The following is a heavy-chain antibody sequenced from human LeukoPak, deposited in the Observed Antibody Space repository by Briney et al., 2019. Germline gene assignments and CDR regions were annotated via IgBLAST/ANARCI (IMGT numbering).Heavy chain of an antibody. CDR2: ISYDGSNK. CDR3: ARASFRSSGWYDHPFGY. CDR1: GFTFSSYA. J-gene: IGHJ4*02. D-gene: IGHD6-19*01. V-gene: IGHV3-30*04. Sequence: GGSLRLSCAASGFTFSSYAMHWVRQAPGKGLEGVAVISYDGSNKYYADSVKGRFTISRDNSKNTLYLQMNSLRAEDTAVYYCARASFRSSGWYDHPFGYWGQGTLVTVSS.